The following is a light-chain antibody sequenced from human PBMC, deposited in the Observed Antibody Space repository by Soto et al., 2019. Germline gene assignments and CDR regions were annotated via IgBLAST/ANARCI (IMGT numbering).Light chain of an antibody. CDR3: AAWDDSLNGWV. Sequence: QSVLTQPHSASGTPGQRVTISCSGSSSNIGSNTVNWYQQLPGTAPTLLIYSNNQRPSGVPDRFSGSKSGTSASLAISGLQSEDEDDYYCAAWDDSLNGWVFGGGTKLTVL. CDR1: SSNIGSNT. J-gene: IGLJ3*02. CDR2: SNN. V-gene: IGLV1-44*01.